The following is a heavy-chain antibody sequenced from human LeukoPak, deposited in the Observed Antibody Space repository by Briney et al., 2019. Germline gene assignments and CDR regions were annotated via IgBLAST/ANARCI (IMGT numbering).Heavy chain of an antibody. V-gene: IGHV3-30*02. D-gene: IGHD3-10*01. CDR2: IRSDGSNK. CDR1: GFTFSNFG. Sequence: GGSLRLSCAASGFTFSNFGMYWVRQAPGKGLEWVAFIRSDGSNKYYADSVKGRFTISRDNSKNTLYLQMNSLRAEDTAVYYCAKTYGSGSYFAFDYWGQGTLVTVSS. J-gene: IGHJ4*02. CDR3: AKTYGSGSYFAFDY.